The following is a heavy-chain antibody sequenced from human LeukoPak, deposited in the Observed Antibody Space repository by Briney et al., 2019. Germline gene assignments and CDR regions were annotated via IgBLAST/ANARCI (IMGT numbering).Heavy chain of an antibody. D-gene: IGHD6-19*01. V-gene: IGHV3-30*03. CDR1: GFTFSSYG. CDR2: ISYDGSNK. Sequence: GGSLRLSCAASGFTFSSYGMHWVRQAPGKGLEWVAVISYDGSNKYYADSVKGRFTISRDNSKNTLYLQMNSLRAEDTAVYYCARAPRGYSSGWYGDYWGQGTLVTVSS. CDR3: ARAPRGYSSGWYGDY. J-gene: IGHJ4*02.